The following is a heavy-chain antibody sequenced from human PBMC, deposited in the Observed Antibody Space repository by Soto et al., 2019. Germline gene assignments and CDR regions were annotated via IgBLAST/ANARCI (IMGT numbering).Heavy chain of an antibody. D-gene: IGHD3-22*01. CDR1: GGSISSDFHY. CDR2: IYHSGST. Sequence: QVQLQESGPGLVKPSQTLSVTCTVSGGSISSDFHYWTWIRQDPGKGLEWIGYIYHSGSTYYNPSLKSRVIMSVDTSKNQFSLRLSSVTAADTAVYYCARVGSSGSEYYFDSWGQGTLVTVSS. V-gene: IGHV4-31*03. J-gene: IGHJ4*02. CDR3: ARVGSSGSEYYFDS.